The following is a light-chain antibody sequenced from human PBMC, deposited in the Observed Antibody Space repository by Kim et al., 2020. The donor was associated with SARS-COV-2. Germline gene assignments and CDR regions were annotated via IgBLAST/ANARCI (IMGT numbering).Light chain of an antibody. CDR3: SSYTSSSTLV. J-gene: IGLJ2*01. CDR1: RSDVGGYNY. Sequence: QSITIACPGTRSDVGGYNYVSWYQQHPGKAPKLMIYDVSTRPSGVSNRFSGSKSGNTASLTISGLQAEDEADYYCSSYTSSSTLVFGGGTQLTVL. V-gene: IGLV2-14*04. CDR2: DVS.